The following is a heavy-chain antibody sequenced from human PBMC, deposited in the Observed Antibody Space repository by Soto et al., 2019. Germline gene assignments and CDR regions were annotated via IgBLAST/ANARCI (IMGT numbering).Heavy chain of an antibody. J-gene: IGHJ4*02. CDR2: IYWDDDK. V-gene: IGHV2-5*02. CDR1: GFSLTTSPMG. CDR3: AHRLGGFTWNDGYLDY. D-gene: IGHD1-1*01. Sequence: QITLKESGPTLVEPTETLTLTCSFSGFSLTTSPMGVGWIRQPPGKALEWLAVIYWDDDKRYNPSLRSRLTITKDTSKKQVVLTMTYVETADTATYYCAHRLGGFTWNDGYLDYWGQGTLVTVSS.